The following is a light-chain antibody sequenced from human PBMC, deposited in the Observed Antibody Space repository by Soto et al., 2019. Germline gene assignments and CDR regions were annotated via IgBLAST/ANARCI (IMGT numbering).Light chain of an antibody. CDR1: QSVGSK. CDR3: QQSYSTPFT. Sequence: EIVMTQSPATLSVSPGERASLSCRASQSVGSKLAWYQHKPGQAPRLLIYDASTRATGFPARFSGSGSGTEFTLTISSLQPEDFATYYCQQSYSTPFTFGPGTKVDIK. CDR2: DAS. V-gene: IGKV3-15*01. J-gene: IGKJ3*01.